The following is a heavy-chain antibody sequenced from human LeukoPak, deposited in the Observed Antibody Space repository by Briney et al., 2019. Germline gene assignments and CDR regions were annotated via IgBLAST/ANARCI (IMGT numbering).Heavy chain of an antibody. D-gene: IGHD3-3*01. V-gene: IGHV4-4*07. CDR3: ARIPYDFWSGYYSYYFDY. J-gene: IGHJ4*02. CDR1: GGSISSYY. Sequence: PSETLSLTCTVSGGSISSYYWSWIRQPAGKGLEWIGRIYTSGSTNYNPSLKSRVTISVDTSKNQFSLKLSSVTAADTAVYYCARIPYDFWSGYYSYYFDYWGQGTLVTVSS. CDR2: IYTSGST.